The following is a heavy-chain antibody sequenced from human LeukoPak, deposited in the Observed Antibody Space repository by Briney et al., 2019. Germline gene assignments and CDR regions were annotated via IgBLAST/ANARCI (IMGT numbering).Heavy chain of an antibody. Sequence: SETLSLTCAVYGGPFSGYYWNWNRQSPGKGLEWIGEINHSGSTNYNPSLKSRVTISVDTSKNQFSLKLSSVTAADTAVHYCARGRATYDFWSGYLFDYWGQGTLVTVSS. J-gene: IGHJ4*02. D-gene: IGHD3-3*01. V-gene: IGHV4-34*01. CDR3: ARGRATYDFWSGYLFDY. CDR1: GGPFSGYY. CDR2: INHSGST.